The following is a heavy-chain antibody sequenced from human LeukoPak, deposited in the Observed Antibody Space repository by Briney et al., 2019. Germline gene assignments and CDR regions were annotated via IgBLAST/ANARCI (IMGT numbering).Heavy chain of an antibody. CDR2: ICVSGGRT. Sequence: RGSPRLSSAPSGFISRIYAIRWGSPAPEKRGEWVSPICVSGGRTYYTHSVKSRFTISRDNSKNTVYLQMNSLRAEDTAVYYCAKDQYCINDVCHGDFDYWGQGTLVTVSS. V-gene: IGHV3-23*01. CDR3: AKDQYCINDVCHGDFDY. D-gene: IGHD2-8*01. J-gene: IGHJ4*02. CDR1: GFISRIYA.